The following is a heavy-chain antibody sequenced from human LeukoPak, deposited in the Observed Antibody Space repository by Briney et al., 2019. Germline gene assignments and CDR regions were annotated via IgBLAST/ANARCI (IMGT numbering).Heavy chain of an antibody. D-gene: IGHD5-24*01. CDR3: TEMNDRDAFRI. Sequence: GGSLRLSCAASGLTFSNAWMSWVRQAPGKGLEWVGLIKNKLDGGTTEYAAPVKGRISISRDDSENTLYLQMNSLKTEDTAMYYCTEMNDRDAFRIWGQGTMVTVS. CDR2: IKNKLDGGTT. J-gene: IGHJ3*02. CDR1: GLTFSNAW. V-gene: IGHV3-15*01.